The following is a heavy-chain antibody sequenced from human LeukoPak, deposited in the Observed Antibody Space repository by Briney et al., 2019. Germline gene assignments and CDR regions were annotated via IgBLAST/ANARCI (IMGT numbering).Heavy chain of an antibody. CDR2: VNHSGST. CDR1: GESFSDYY. V-gene: IGHV4-34*01. D-gene: IGHD4-17*01. CDR3: ARQLYGSDY. Sequence: SETLSLTCAVYGESFSDYYWSWIRQPPGKGLEWIGEVNHSGSTSYNPSLKSRVTISADTSKNQFSLKLSSVTAADTAVYYCARQLYGSDYWGQGTLVTVSS. J-gene: IGHJ4*02.